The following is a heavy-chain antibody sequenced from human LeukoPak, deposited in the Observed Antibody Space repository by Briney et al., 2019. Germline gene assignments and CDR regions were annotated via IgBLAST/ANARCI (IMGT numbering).Heavy chain of an antibody. Sequence: ASVKVSCKASGYTFTSYHMHWVRQAPGQGLEWMGWINPNSGGTNYAQKFQGRVTMTRDTSISTAYMELSRLRSDDTAVYYCARFGYSSLSFDYWGQGTLVTVSS. D-gene: IGHD6-19*01. CDR3: ARFGYSSLSFDY. CDR1: GYTFTSYH. V-gene: IGHV1-2*02. J-gene: IGHJ4*02. CDR2: INPNSGGT.